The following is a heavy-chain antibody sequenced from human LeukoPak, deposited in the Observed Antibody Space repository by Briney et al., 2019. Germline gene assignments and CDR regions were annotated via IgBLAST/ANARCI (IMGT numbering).Heavy chain of an antibody. Sequence: GRSLRLSCAASGFTFSDYYMSWIRQAPGKGLEWVSYISSSSSTIYYADSVKGRFTISRDNAKNSLYLQMNSLRAEDTAVYYCARDDDSSGYYYPWGQGTLVTVSS. CDR1: GFTFSDYY. D-gene: IGHD3-22*01. J-gene: IGHJ5*02. V-gene: IGHV3-11*01. CDR2: ISSSSSTI. CDR3: ARDDDSSGYYYP.